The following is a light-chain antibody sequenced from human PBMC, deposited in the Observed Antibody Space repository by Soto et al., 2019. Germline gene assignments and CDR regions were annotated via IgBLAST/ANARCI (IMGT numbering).Light chain of an antibody. V-gene: IGKV1-5*03. Sequence: DIQMTQSPSTLSASVGDRVTITCRASQSISSWLAWYQQKPGKAPKLLIYKASSLERGVPSRFSGSGSGTEFTLTISSLQPDDFATYYCQQYNSYTGTFGQGTKGEIK. J-gene: IGKJ1*01. CDR3: QQYNSYTGT. CDR1: QSISSW. CDR2: KAS.